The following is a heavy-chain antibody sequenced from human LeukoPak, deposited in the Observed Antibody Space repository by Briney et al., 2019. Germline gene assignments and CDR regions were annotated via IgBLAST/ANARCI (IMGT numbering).Heavy chain of an antibody. CDR1: GGSISSGDYY. D-gene: IGHD3-3*01. Sequence: SETLSLTCTVSGGSISSGDYYWSWIRQPPGKGLEWIGYIYYSGSTYYNPSLKSRVTISVDTSKNQFSLKLSSVTAADTAVYYCARGDATIFGVVLFDYWGQGTLVTVSS. J-gene: IGHJ4*02. CDR2: IYYSGST. V-gene: IGHV4-30-4*08. CDR3: ARGDATIFGVVLFDY.